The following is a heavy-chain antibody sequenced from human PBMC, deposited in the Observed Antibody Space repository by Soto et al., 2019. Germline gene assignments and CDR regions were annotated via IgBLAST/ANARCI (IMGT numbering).Heavy chain of an antibody. CDR3: ARARSRITMVRGQISLTANWFDP. Sequence: PSETLSLTCAVSGGSIRSGGYSWSWIRQPPGKGLEWIGYIYHSGSTYYNPALKSRVTISVDRSKNQFSLKLSSVTAADTAVYYCARARSRITMVRGQISLTANWFDPWGQGTRVTVSS. J-gene: IGHJ5*02. D-gene: IGHD3-10*01. V-gene: IGHV4-30-2*01. CDR2: IYHSGST. CDR1: GGSIRSGGYS.